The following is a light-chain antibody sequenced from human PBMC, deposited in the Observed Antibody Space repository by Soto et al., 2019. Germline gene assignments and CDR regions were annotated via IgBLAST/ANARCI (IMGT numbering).Light chain of an antibody. CDR2: GNI. J-gene: IGLJ1*01. V-gene: IGLV1-40*01. CDR3: QSYDSTLSARYV. CDR1: SSNIGAGYD. Sequence: QAVVTQPPSVSGAPGQRVNISCSGSSSNIGAGYDVHWYQQRPGTAPKLLIFGNINRPSGVPDRFSGSKSGTSASLAITGLQAEDEGDYYCQSYDSTLSARYVFGTGAKLTVL.